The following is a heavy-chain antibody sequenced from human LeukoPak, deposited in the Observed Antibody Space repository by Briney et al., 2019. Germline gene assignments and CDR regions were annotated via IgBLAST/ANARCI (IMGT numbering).Heavy chain of an antibody. CDR3: AKAEGYCSGGSCYPFFDC. CDR1: GFTFSSYA. V-gene: IGHV3-23*01. J-gene: IGHJ4*02. CDR2: ISGSGGST. Sequence: GGSLRLSCAASGFTFSSYAMSWVRQAPGKGLEWVSAISGSGGSTYYADSVKGRFTISRDNSKNTLYLQMNSLRAEDTAVYYCAKAEGYCSGGSCYPFFDCWGQGTLVTVSS. D-gene: IGHD2-15*01.